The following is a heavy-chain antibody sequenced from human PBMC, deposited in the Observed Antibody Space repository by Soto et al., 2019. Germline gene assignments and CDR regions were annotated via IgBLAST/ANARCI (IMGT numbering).Heavy chain of an antibody. CDR1: GYSISSGYY. D-gene: IGHD3-10*01. V-gene: IGHV4-38-2*01. CDR2: IYHNGST. J-gene: IGHJ5*02. CDR3: ARVLRITMVRGVSNGFDP. Sequence: PSGTLSLTCAVSGYSISSGYYWGLVRQPPGKGLEWIGDIYHNGSTYYNPSLKSRVTILVDTSKNQFSLRLSSVTAADTAVYSCARVLRITMVRGVSNGFDPWGQGTLVTVSS.